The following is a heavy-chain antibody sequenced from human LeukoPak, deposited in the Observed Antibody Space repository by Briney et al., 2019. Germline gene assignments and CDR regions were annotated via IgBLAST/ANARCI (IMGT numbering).Heavy chain of an antibody. D-gene: IGHD1-1*01. CDR3: ARLERYNWFDP. Sequence: SETLSLTXTVSGGSIRSSSYYWGWIRQPPGKGLEWIGSIYYSGSTYYNPSLKSRVTISVDTSKNQFSLKLSSVTAADTAVYYCARLERYNWFDPWGQGTLVTVSS. J-gene: IGHJ5*02. CDR2: IYYSGST. V-gene: IGHV4-39*01. CDR1: GGSIRSSSYY.